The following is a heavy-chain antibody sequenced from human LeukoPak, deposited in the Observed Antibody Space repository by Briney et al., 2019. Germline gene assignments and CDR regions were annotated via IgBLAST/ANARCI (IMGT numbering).Heavy chain of an antibody. D-gene: IGHD3-16*01. V-gene: IGHV1-2*02. CDR1: GYTFTGYY. Sequence: ASVKVSCKASGYTFTGYYMHWVRQAPGQGLEWMGWINPNSGGTNYAQKFQGRVTMTRDTSISTAHMELSRLRSDDTAVYYCARDALRGLWYYYMDVWGKGTTVTVSS. CDR2: INPNSGGT. CDR3: ARDALRGLWYYYMDV. J-gene: IGHJ6*03.